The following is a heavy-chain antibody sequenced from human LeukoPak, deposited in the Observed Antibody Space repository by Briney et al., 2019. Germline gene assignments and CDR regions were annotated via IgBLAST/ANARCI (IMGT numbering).Heavy chain of an antibody. Sequence: PSETLSLTCTVSGGSISSYYWSCIRQPPGKGLEWIGYIYYSGSTNYNPSLKSRVTISVDTSKNQFSLKLSSVTAADTAVYYCARGRSGLDYWGQGTLVTVSS. V-gene: IGHV4-59*01. CDR2: IYYSGST. D-gene: IGHD2-15*01. CDR1: GGSISSYY. J-gene: IGHJ4*02. CDR3: ARGRSGLDY.